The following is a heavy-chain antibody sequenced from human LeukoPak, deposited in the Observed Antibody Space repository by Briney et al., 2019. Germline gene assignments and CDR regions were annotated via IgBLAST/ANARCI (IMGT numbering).Heavy chain of an antibody. CDR1: GFTFSSYE. V-gene: IGHV3-48*03. CDR3: ATTGFYGDYPFDY. J-gene: IGHJ4*02. Sequence: GGSLRLSCAASGFTFSSYERNWVRQAPGKGLEWVSYISSSGSTIYYADSAKGRFTISRDNAKNSLYLQMNSLRAEDTAVYYCATTGFYGDYPFDYWGQGTLVTVSS. CDR2: ISSSGSTI. D-gene: IGHD4-17*01.